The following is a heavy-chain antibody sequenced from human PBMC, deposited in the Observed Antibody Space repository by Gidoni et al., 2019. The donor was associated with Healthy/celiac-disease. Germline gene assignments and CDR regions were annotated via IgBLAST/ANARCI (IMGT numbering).Heavy chain of an antibody. CDR3: ARFPSRYYDSSGSRDEAFDI. CDR1: GFTFSSYA. V-gene: IGHV3-30*04. J-gene: IGHJ3*02. CDR2: ISYDGSNK. D-gene: IGHD3-22*01. Sequence: QVQLVESGGGVVQPGRSLRLSCAASGFTFSSYAMPWVRQAPGKGLDWVAVISYDGSNKYYADSVKGRFTISRDNSKNTLYLQMNSLRAEDTAVYYCARFPSRYYDSSGSRDEAFDIWAKGQWSPSLQ.